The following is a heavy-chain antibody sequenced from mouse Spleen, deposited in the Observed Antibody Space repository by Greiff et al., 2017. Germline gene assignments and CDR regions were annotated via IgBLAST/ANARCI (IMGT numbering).Heavy chain of an antibody. J-gene: IGHJ4*01. CDR1: GFSLTSYG. V-gene: IGHV2-2*02. CDR2: IWSGGST. D-gene: IGHD2-3*01. Sequence: QVQLQQSGPGLVQPSQSLSITCTVSGFSLTSYGVHWVRQSPGKGLEWLGVIWSGGSTDYNAAFISRLSISKDNSKSQVFFKMNSLQANDTAIYYCARMSIYDGYYDAMDYWGQGTSVTVSS. CDR3: ARMSIYDGYYDAMDY.